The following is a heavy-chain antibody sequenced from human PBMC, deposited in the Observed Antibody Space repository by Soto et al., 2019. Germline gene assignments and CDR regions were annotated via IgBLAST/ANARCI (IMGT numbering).Heavy chain of an antibody. CDR2: IYYSGST. CDR3: ARLLSFGNSLMDV. V-gene: IGHV4-59*08. J-gene: IGHJ6*04. Sequence: PSETLSLTCSVSGASTRSYYWSWIRRPPGKGLEWIGYIYYSGSTNYNPSLKSRVTISVDTSKNQFSLKLSSVTAADTAVYSCARLLSFGNSLMDVWGKGTTVTVSS. D-gene: IGHD1-1*01. CDR1: GASTRSYY.